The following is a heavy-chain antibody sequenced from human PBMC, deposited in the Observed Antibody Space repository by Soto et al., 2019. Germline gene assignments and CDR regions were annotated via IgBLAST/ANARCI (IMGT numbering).Heavy chain of an antibody. J-gene: IGHJ6*02. CDR3: ASSPVLIRIMLFGVLKDGMDV. Sequence: SETLSLTCTVSGGSISSSSYYWGWIRQPPGKGLEWIGSIYYSGSTYYNPSLKSRVTISVDTSKNQFSLKLSCVTAADTAVYYCASSPVLIRIMLFGVLKDGMDVLGQGTTVTVSS. CDR1: GGSISSSSYY. D-gene: IGHD3-3*01. V-gene: IGHV4-39*01. CDR2: IYYSGST.